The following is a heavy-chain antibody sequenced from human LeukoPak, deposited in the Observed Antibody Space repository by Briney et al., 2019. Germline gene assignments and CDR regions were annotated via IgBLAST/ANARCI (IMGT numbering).Heavy chain of an antibody. J-gene: IGHJ5*02. D-gene: IGHD3-10*01. Sequence: GGSLRLSCAASGFTFSNYWMSWVRQAPGKGLEWVANIKHDESERYYVDSVKGRFTISRDNAKNSLYLQMNSLRVEDTAVYYCASEGRESHGSGTYSWFDPWGQGTLVTVSS. CDR1: GFTFSNYW. CDR2: IKHDESER. CDR3: ASEGRESHGSGTYSWFDP. V-gene: IGHV3-7*01.